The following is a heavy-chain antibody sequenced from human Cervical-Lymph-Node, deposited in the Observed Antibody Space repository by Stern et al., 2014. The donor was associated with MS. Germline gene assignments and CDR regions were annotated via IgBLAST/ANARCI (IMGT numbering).Heavy chain of an antibody. V-gene: IGHV4-61*02. J-gene: IGHJ4*02. D-gene: IGHD2-8*01. CDR2: MYATGAS. CDR3: ARDVSTYGDSRWGGHFDS. Sequence: QVQLQESGPGLVKPSQTLSLSCTVSGDSISGTDYYWTWIRQPAGKGPEWIGRMYATGASNYSPSLQSRVPISVDTSRNQFPLRLGSVTAADTAVYYCARDVSTYGDSRWGGHFDSWGQGILVTVSS. CDR1: GDSISGTDYY.